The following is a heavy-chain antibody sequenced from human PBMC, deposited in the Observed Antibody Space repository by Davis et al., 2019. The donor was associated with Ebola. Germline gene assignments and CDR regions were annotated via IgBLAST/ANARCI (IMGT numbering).Heavy chain of an antibody. J-gene: IGHJ5*02. CDR2: INSGSTNT. Sequence: GESLKISCAASGFRFSDYYMSWIRQAPGKGLEWVSYINSGSTNTNYADSVRGRFTISRDNAKNSLFLQMDSLRADDTAVYYCAKMELPENWFDPWGQGTLVTVSS. CDR1: GFRFSDYY. V-gene: IGHV3-11*06. D-gene: IGHD1-7*01. CDR3: AKMELPENWFDP.